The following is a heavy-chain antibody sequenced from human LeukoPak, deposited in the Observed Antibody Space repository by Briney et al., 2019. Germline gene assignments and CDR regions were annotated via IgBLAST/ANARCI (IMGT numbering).Heavy chain of an antibody. CDR2: IYSGDTT. V-gene: IGHV3-53*01. Sequence: GGSLRLSCAASGFSVSRKYMSWVRQTPGKGLEWVSLIYSGDTTYYADSVKGRFTISRDNSKNTLYLQMNSLRAEDTAVYYRATVLSDSRGWYHFDNWGQGTLVTVSS. CDR3: ATVLSDSRGWYHFDN. CDR1: GFSVSRKY. D-gene: IGHD6-19*01. J-gene: IGHJ4*02.